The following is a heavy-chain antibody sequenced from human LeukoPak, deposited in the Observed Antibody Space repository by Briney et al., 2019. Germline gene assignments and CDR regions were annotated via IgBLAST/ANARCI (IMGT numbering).Heavy chain of an antibody. CDR3: AKGYSSSWYVQAYFDY. CDR2: IWYDGSNK. V-gene: IGHV3-33*03. J-gene: IGHJ4*02. D-gene: IGHD6-13*01. Sequence: GRSLRLSFAASGFTFSSYGMHWVRQAPGKGLEWVAVIWYDGSNKYYADSVKGRFTISRDNAKNSLYLQMNSLRAEDMALYYCAKGYSSSWYVQAYFDYWGQGTLVTVSS. CDR1: GFTFSSYG.